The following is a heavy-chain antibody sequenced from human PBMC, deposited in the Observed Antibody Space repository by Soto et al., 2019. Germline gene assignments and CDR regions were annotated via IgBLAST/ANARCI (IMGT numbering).Heavy chain of an antibody. J-gene: IGHJ4*02. CDR3: ARGVEDYSGYGNFDY. CDR2: IYYSGST. CDR1: VGSIISGGYY. V-gene: IGHV4-31*03. Sequence: SETLSLTCTVSVGSIISGGYYWGWIRQHTGKGLEWIGYIYYSGSTYYNPSLKSRVTISVDTSKNQFSLKLSSVTAADTAVYYCARGVEDYSGYGNFDYWGQGTLVTVSS. D-gene: IGHD5-12*01.